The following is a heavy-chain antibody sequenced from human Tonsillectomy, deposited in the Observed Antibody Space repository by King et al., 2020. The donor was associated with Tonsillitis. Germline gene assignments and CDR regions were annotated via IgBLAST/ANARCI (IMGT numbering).Heavy chain of an antibody. CDR1: GFTFSSYA. D-gene: IGHD3-16*01. Sequence: VQLVESGGGLVQPGGSLRLSCAASGFTFSSYAMSWVRQAPGKGLEWVSSIRGSGGSTYYADSVKGRFTISRDNSNNTLYLQMNSLRAADTAVYYCAKGLASYYYYGMDVWGQGTTVTVSS. J-gene: IGHJ6*02. V-gene: IGHV3-23*04. CDR2: IRGSGGST. CDR3: AKGLASYYYYGMDV.